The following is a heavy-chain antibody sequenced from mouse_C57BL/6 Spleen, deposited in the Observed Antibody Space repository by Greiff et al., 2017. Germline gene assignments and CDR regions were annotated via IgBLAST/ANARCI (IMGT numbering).Heavy chain of an antibody. D-gene: IGHD2-5*01. J-gene: IGHJ4*01. CDR1: GYAFGSSW. CDR2: IYPGDGDT. Sequence: QVQLKESGPELVKPGASVKISCKASGYAFGSSWMNWVKQRPGKGLERIGRIYPGDGDTNYNGKFKGKATLTADKSSSTAYMQLSCLTSEDSAVYFCAGSNYEYAMDYWGQGTSVTVSS. V-gene: IGHV1-82*01. CDR3: AGSNYEYAMDY.